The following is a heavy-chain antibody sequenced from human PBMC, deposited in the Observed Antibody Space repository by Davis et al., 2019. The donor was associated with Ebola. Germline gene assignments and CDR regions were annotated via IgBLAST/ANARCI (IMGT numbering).Heavy chain of an antibody. J-gene: IGHJ4*02. Sequence: GESLKISCAASGFTFDDYTMHWVRQAPGKGLEWVSLISWDGGSTYYADSVKGRFTISRDNSKNSLYLQMNSLRTEDTALYYCAKDNDYGGNDYWGQGTLVTVSS. CDR3: AKDNDYGGNDY. V-gene: IGHV3-43*01. CDR1: GFTFDDYT. CDR2: ISWDGGST. D-gene: IGHD4-23*01.